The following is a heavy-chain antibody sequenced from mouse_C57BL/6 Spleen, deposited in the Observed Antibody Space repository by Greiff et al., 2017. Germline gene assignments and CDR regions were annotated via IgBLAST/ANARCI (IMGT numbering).Heavy chain of an antibody. Sequence: QVQLQQPGAELVKPGASVKLSCKASGYTFTGYWMQWVKQRPGPGLEWIGEIDPSASYTNYNQKFKGKATLTADKSSSTAYMQLSSLTSEDSAVYYCATYGSSYDFDYWGQGTTLTVSS. D-gene: IGHD1-1*01. CDR3: ATYGSSYDFDY. V-gene: IGHV1-50*01. CDR2: IDPSASYT. J-gene: IGHJ2*01. CDR1: GYTFTGYW.